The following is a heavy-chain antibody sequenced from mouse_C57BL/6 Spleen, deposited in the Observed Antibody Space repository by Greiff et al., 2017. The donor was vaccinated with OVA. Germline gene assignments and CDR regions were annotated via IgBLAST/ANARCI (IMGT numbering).Heavy chain of an antibody. D-gene: IGHD2-4*01. Sequence: QVQLQQSGPGLVQPSQSLSITCTVSGFSLTSYGVHWVRQSPGKGLEWLGVIWSGGSTDYNAAFISRLSISKDNSKSQVFFKMNSLQADDTAIYYCASYDYDGYFDVWGTGTTVTVSS. CDR2: IWSGGST. V-gene: IGHV2-2*01. J-gene: IGHJ1*03. CDR3: ASYDYDGYFDV. CDR1: GFSLTSYG.